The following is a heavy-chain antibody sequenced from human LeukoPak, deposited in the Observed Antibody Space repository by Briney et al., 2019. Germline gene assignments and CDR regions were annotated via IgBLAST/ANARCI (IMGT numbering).Heavy chain of an antibody. CDR1: GFTFSSSW. D-gene: IGHD2-21*02. Sequence: GGSLRLSCVASGFTFSSSWMGWVRQAPGKGLEWVANIKPDGSEKFHVDSVKGRFTISRDNSKSSLSLQMNSLRAEDTAVYYCARYGLTAALDFWGQGTLVTVSS. CDR3: ARYGLTAALDF. J-gene: IGHJ4*02. V-gene: IGHV3-7*01. CDR2: IKPDGSEK.